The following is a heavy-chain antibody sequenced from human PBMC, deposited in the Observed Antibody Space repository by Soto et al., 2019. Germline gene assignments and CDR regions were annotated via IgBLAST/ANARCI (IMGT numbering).Heavy chain of an antibody. D-gene: IGHD6-13*01. CDR1: GYTFTSYY. J-gene: IGHJ5*02. CDR3: ARGIIAAAGSSDWFDP. CDR2: INPSGGST. V-gene: IGHV1-46*01. Sequence: QVQLVQSGAEVKKPGASVKVSCKASGYTFTSYYMHWVRQAPGQGLDWLGIINPSGGSTSYEQKGQGRVTMTRDTSTSTVYMELSSLRSEDTAVYYCARGIIAAAGSSDWFDPWGQGTLVTVSS.